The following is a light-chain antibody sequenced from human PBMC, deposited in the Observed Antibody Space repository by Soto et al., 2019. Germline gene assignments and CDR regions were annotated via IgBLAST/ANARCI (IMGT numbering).Light chain of an antibody. Sequence: DIQMTQSPSTLSASVGDRVTITCRASQSISSWLAWYQQKPGKAPKLLIYDASSLESGVPSRFSGSGSGTEFTLIISSLQPDDFATYYCQQYNSYSPWTFGQGSKV. J-gene: IGKJ1*01. CDR1: QSISSW. V-gene: IGKV1-5*01. CDR2: DAS. CDR3: QQYNSYSPWT.